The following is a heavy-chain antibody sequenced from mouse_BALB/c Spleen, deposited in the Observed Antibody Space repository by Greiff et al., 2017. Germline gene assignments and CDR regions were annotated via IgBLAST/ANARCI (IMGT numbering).Heavy chain of an antibody. CDR3: ARSGYDEGDYFDY. CDR1: GFTFSSYA. J-gene: IGHJ2*01. CDR2: ISSGGST. V-gene: IGHV5-6-5*01. Sequence: EVMLVESGGGLVKPGGSLKLSCAASGFTFSSYAMSWVRQTPEKRLEWVASISSGGSTYYPDSVMGRFTISRDNARNILYLQMSSLRSEDTAMYYCARSGYDEGDYFDYWGQGTTLTVSS. D-gene: IGHD3-1*01.